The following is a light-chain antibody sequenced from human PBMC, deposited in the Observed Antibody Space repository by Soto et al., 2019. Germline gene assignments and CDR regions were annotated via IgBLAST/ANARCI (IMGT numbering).Light chain of an antibody. V-gene: IGLV1-40*01. J-gene: IGLJ3*02. CDR2: GTS. CDR1: SSNIGGGYY. Sequence: QSVLTQPPSVSGSPGQRVTISCTGSSSNIGGGYYVHWYQQLPGTAPKLLIYGTSNRPSGVPDRFSGSKSGTSASLAISGLQAEDEADYYCKSYNSSMSGSVFGGGTKLTVL. CDR3: KSYNSSMSGSV.